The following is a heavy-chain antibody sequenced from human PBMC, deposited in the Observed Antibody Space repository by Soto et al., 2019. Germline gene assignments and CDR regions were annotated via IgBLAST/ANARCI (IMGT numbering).Heavy chain of an antibody. Sequence: ASVKVSCKASGGTFSSYAISWVRQAPGQGLEWMGGIIPIFGTANYAQKFQGRVTITADESTSTAYMELSSLRSEDTAVYYCAREVEMTTVYAFDIWGQGTMVTVSS. CDR3: AREVEMTTVYAFDI. D-gene: IGHD4-17*01. V-gene: IGHV1-69*13. CDR2: IIPIFGTA. CDR1: GGTFSSYA. J-gene: IGHJ3*02.